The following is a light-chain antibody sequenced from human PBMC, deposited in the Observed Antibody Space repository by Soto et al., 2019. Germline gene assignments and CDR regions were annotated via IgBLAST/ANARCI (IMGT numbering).Light chain of an antibody. CDR3: QQSYSTQYT. Sequence: DIQMTQSPSSLSASVGDRVTITCRASQSISNYLNWYQHKPGKAPKLLIYAASSLQSGVPSTFSGSGSGTDFTLTISSLQPEDFATYYCQQSYSTQYTFGQGTKLEIK. CDR2: AAS. V-gene: IGKV1-39*01. J-gene: IGKJ2*01. CDR1: QSISNY.